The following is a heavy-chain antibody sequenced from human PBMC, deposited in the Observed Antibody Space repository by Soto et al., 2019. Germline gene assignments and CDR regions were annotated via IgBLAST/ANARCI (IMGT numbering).Heavy chain of an antibody. J-gene: IGHJ4*02. D-gene: IGHD5-12*01. V-gene: IGHV1-18*01. CDR3: GREGGGNGMMATTYFDY. Sequence: QVQLVQSGAEVKKPGASVKVSCKASGYTFTSYGISWVRQAPGQGLEWMGWISAYNGNTNYAQKLQGRVTMTTDTSPSTAYMELRSLRSDDTAVYYCGREGGGNGMMATTYFDYWGQGTLVTVSS. CDR1: GYTFTSYG. CDR2: ISAYNGNT.